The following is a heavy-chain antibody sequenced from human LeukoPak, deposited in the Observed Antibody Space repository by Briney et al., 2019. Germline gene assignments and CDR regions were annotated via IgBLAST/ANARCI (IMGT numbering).Heavy chain of an antibody. CDR3: ARETRGFDP. CDR1: GGSVSSNY. J-gene: IGHJ5*02. D-gene: IGHD3-10*01. CDR2: IYYTGST. V-gene: IGHV4-59*02. Sequence: PSETLSLTCSVSGGSVSSNYWSWLRQAPGKGLEWVGYIYYTGSTNYNPSLKSRVTISVDTSKNQFSLKLCSVTAADTAVYYCARETRGFDPWGQGTLVTVSS.